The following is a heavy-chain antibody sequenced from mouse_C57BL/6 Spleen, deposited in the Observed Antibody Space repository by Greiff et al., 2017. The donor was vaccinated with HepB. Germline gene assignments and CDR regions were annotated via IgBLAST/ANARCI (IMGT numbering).Heavy chain of an antibody. CDR2: ISSGSSTI. V-gene: IGHV5-17*01. Sequence: EVMLVESGGGLVKPGGSLKLSCAASGSTFSDYGMHWVRQPPEKGLEWVAYISSGSSTIYYADTVKGRFTISRDNAKNTLFLQMTSLRSEDTAMYYCARSYYSNYAGYFDVWGTGTTVTVSS. J-gene: IGHJ1*03. CDR1: GSTFSDYG. D-gene: IGHD2-5*01. CDR3: ARSYYSNYAGYFDV.